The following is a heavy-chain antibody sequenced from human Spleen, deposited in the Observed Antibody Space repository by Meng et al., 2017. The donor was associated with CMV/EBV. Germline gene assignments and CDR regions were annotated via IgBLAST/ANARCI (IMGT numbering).Heavy chain of an antibody. Sequence: GESLKISCAASGFTFSSYSMNWVRQAPGKGLEWVSYISSSGSTIYYADSVKGRFTISRDNAKNSLYLQMNSLRAEDTAVYYCARDQYCSSTSCYHYYYYGMDVWGQGTTVTVSS. CDR1: GFTFSSYS. CDR3: ARDQYCSSTSCYHYYYYGMDV. J-gene: IGHJ6*02. V-gene: IGHV3-48*04. CDR2: ISSSGSTI. D-gene: IGHD2-2*01.